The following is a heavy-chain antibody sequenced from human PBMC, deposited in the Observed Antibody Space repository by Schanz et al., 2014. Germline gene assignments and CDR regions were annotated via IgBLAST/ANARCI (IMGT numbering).Heavy chain of an antibody. CDR2: IRSTGET. CDR3: ARGVRYSGYVRLWCFHL. J-gene: IGHJ2*01. CDR1: GFAFSSHD. D-gene: IGHD5-12*01. V-gene: IGHV3-13*01. Sequence: VQLAESGGGLVQPGGSLRLSCVASGFAFSSHDMHWVRQVTGKGLQWVSAIRSTGETCYPDSVQGRFTSSRENTKNSLYPQMTNLRAGDTAIYYCARGVRYSGYVRLWCFHLWGRGTSVTVSS.